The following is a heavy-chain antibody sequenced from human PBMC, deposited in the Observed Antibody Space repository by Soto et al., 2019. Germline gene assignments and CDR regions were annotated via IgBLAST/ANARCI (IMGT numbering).Heavy chain of an antibody. CDR3: ARGAAARNDAFDI. CDR1: GGSISSSSYY. CDR2: IYYSGST. J-gene: IGHJ3*02. V-gene: IGHV4-39*01. D-gene: IGHD6-6*01. Sequence: QLQLQESGPGLVKPSETLSLTCTVSGGSISSSSYYWGWIRQPPGKGLEWIGSIYYSGSTYYNPSLMSLVTITVDTSKNQFSLKLSSVTAADTAVYYCARGAAARNDAFDIWGQGTMFTVSS.